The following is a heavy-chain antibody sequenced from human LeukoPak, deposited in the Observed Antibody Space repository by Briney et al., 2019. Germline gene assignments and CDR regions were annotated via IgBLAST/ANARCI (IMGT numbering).Heavy chain of an antibody. CDR3: ARGPSQYDILTGSNWFDP. V-gene: IGHV1-3*01. J-gene: IGHJ5*02. D-gene: IGHD3-9*01. Sequence: ASVKVSCKASGYTFTSYAMHWVRQAPGQRLEWMGWINAGNGNTKYSQNFQGRVTITRDTSASTAYMELSSLRSEDTAVYYCARGPSQYDILTGSNWFDPWGQETLVTVSS. CDR1: GYTFTSYA. CDR2: INAGNGNT.